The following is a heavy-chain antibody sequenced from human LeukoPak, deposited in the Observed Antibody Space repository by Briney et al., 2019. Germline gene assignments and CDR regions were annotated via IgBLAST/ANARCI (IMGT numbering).Heavy chain of an antibody. CDR3: ARNTGVGATTGFDF. V-gene: IGHV4-59*04. D-gene: IGHD1-26*01. CDR2: IYYSGHT. Sequence: SETLSLTCTVSGGSISSYYWSWIRQPPGKGLEWIGYIYYSGHTYVNPSLKSRVTISVDTSKNQFSLRLRSVTAADTAVYYCARNTGVGATTGFDFWGQGTLVTVSS. CDR1: GGSISSYY. J-gene: IGHJ4*02.